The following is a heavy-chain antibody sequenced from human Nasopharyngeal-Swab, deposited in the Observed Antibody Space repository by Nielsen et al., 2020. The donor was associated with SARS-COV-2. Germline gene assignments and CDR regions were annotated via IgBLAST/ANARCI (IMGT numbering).Heavy chain of an antibody. J-gene: IGHJ3*02. Sequence: GESLKISCAASGFTFSSYAMSWVRQAPGKGLEWVSAISGSGGSTYYADSVKGRFTISRDNSKNTLYLQMNSLRAEDTAAYYCAKDTALYLAFDIWGQGTMVTVSS. V-gene: IGHV3-23*01. CDR2: ISGSGGST. CDR3: AKDTALYLAFDI. D-gene: IGHD3-9*01. CDR1: GFTFSSYA.